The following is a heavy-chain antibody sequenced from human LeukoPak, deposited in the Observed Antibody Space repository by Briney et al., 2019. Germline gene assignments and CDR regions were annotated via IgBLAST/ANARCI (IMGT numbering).Heavy chain of an antibody. J-gene: IGHJ3*02. Sequence: SETLSLTCAVYGGSFSGYYWSWIRQPPGKGLEWIGEINHSGSTNYNPSLKSRVTISVDTSKNQFSLKLSSVTAADTAVYYCAREASDSSGYDAFDIWGQGTMVTVS. CDR3: AREASDSSGYDAFDI. V-gene: IGHV4-34*01. CDR1: GGSFSGYY. D-gene: IGHD3-22*01. CDR2: INHSGST.